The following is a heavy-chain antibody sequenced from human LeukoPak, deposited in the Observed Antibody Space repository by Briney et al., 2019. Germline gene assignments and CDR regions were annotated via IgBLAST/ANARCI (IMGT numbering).Heavy chain of an antibody. CDR2: ISGSGGST. D-gene: IGHD3-22*01. Sequence: GGSLRLSCAASGFTFSSYAMSWVRQAPGKGLEWVSAISGSGGSTNYADSVKGRFTISRDNSKNTLYLQMNSPRAEDTAVYYCANSYYDSSGYYPTNYFDYWGQGTLVTVSS. CDR1: GFTFSSYA. V-gene: IGHV3-23*01. CDR3: ANSYYDSSGYYPTNYFDY. J-gene: IGHJ4*02.